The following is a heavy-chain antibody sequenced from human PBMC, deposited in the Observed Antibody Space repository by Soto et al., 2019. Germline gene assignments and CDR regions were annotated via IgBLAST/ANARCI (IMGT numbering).Heavy chain of an antibody. V-gene: IGHV4-34*01. J-gene: IGHJ4*02. CDR2: INHSGST. CDR1: GGSFSGYY. Sequence: PSETLSLTCAVYGGSFSGYYWSWIRQPPGKGLEWIGEINHSGSTNYNPSLKSRVTISVDTSKNQFSLKLSSVTAADTAVYYCARELGMVAKDYWGQGTLVTVSS. CDR3: ARELGMVAKDY. D-gene: IGHD2-15*01.